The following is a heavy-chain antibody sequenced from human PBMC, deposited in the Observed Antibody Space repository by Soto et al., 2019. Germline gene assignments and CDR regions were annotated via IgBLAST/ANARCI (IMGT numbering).Heavy chain of an antibody. Sequence: GGSLRLSCEASGFSISRFSMNWVRQAPGKGLDWVASISGDAETTSYADSVQGRFTISKDNSKNTVSLQMKSLTAEDTAVYYCAKGDSGTTPPYYFDHWGQGSLVTVSS. V-gene: IGHV3-23*01. J-gene: IGHJ4*02. CDR1: GFSISRFS. CDR3: AKGDSGTTPPYYFDH. D-gene: IGHD1-1*01. CDR2: ISGDAETT.